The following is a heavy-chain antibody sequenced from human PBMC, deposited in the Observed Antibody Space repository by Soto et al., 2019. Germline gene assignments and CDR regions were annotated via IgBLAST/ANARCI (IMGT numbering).Heavy chain of an antibody. CDR2: ISGSGDST. J-gene: IGHJ6*02. CDR1: GFAFRNYA. Sequence: GGSLRLSCVASGFAFRNYAMGWVRQAPGKGLEWVSTISGSGDSTFYSDSVKGRCSISRDNSKNTLSLQLNSLRADDTAVYYCAKRMTTLTTHHHHYTMGFWGQGPMVTVS. D-gene: IGHD1-1*01. V-gene: IGHV3-23*01. CDR3: AKRMTTLTTHHHHYTMGF.